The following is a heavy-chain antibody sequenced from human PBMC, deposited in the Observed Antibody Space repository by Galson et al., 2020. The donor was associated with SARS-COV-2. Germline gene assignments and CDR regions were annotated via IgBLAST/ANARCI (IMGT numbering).Heavy chain of an antibody. J-gene: IGHJ4*02. CDR3: ARDGDLRRSFDY. D-gene: IGHD3-10*01. V-gene: IGHV3-33*01. CDR2: IWYDGSNK. Sequence: GESLKISCAASGFTFSSYGMHWVRQAPGKGLEWVAVIWYDGSNKYYADSVKGRFTISRDNSKNTLYLQMNSLRAEDTAVYYCARDGDLRRSFDYWGQGTLVIVSS. CDR1: GFTFSSYG.